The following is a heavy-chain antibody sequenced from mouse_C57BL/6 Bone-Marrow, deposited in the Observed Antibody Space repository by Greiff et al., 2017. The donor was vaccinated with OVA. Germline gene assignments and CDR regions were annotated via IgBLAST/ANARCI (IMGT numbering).Heavy chain of an antibody. J-gene: IGHJ4*01. CDR1: GYTFTSYG. V-gene: IGHV1-81*01. D-gene: IGHD2-1*01. CDR2: IYPRSGNT. CDR3: ARVVTTLYYYAMDY. Sequence: VQLQQSGAELARPGASVKLSCKASGYTFTSYGISWVKQRTGQGLEWIGEIYPRSGNTYYNEKFKGKATLTADKSSSTAYMELRSLTSEDSAVYFCARVVTTLYYYAMDYWGQGTSVTVSS.